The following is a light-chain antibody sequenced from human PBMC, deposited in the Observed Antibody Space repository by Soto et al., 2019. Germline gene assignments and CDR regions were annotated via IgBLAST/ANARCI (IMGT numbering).Light chain of an antibody. CDR2: DAY. CDR3: QQDNDWSPT. Sequence: ERVMTQSPGTLSVSPGERATLSCWASRGVSNNLAWYQQKPGQAPRLLIYDAYTRATGISDRFRGSGSGTQFTLSVSGVQSEDFGVYYCQQDNDWSPTFGQGTKVEVK. V-gene: IGKV3-15*01. CDR1: RGVSNN. J-gene: IGKJ1*01.